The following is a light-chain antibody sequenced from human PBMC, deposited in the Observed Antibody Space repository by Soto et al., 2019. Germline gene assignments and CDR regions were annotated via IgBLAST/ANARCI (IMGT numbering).Light chain of an antibody. CDR3: QQRRYWPVT. CDR2: DAS. CDR1: QSVSSY. J-gene: IGKJ1*01. Sequence: EIVLTQSLAILSMSPGERATLSCRASQSVSSYFAWYQQKPGQAPRLLIYDASNRATGVPARFSGSGSGTDFTLTISSLEPEDFAVYYCQQRRYWPVTFGQGTKV. V-gene: IGKV3-11*01.